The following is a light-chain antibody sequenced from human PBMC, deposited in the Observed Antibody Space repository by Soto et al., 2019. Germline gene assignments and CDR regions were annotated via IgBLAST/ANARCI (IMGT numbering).Light chain of an antibody. CDR2: DVS. Sequence: EIVLTQSPATLSLSPGEGVTLSCRASQNINYLAWYQHKPGQPPRLLIDDVSLMATGTPARFSGSGSGTDFTLTISSLEPEDFAVYYCPYCRAFGQGTRLEIK. CDR1: QNINY. CDR3: PYCRA. V-gene: IGKV3-11*01. J-gene: IGKJ5*01.